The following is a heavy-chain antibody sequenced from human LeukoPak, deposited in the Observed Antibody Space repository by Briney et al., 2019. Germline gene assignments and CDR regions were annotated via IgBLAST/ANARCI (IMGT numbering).Heavy chain of an antibody. CDR2: INHSGST. CDR1: GGSFSGYY. CDR3: ARVDVDTAMITLDY. V-gene: IGHV4-34*01. D-gene: IGHD5-18*01. Sequence: SETLSLTCAVYGGSFSGYYWSWIRQPPGKGLEWIGEINHSGSTNYNPSLKSRVTISVDTSKNQFSLKLSSVTAADTAVYYCARVDVDTAMITLDYWGQGTLVTVSS. J-gene: IGHJ4*02.